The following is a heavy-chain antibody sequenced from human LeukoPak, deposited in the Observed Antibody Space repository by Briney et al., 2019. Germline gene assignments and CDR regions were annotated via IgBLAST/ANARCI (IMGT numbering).Heavy chain of an antibody. CDR2: ISGSGGST. J-gene: IGHJ4*02. Sequence: GGSLRLSCAASGFTFSNYAMSWVRQAPGKGLEWVSAISGSGGSTYYADSVKGRFTISRDNSKNTLYLQMNSLRAEDTAVYYCAKEKDIVVVPAPVFDYWGQGTLVTVSS. CDR1: GFTFSNYA. D-gene: IGHD2-2*01. V-gene: IGHV3-23*01. CDR3: AKEKDIVVVPAPVFDY.